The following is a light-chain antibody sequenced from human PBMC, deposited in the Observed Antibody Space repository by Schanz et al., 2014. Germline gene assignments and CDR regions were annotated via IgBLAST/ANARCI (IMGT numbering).Light chain of an antibody. Sequence: QSALTQPRSVSGSPGQSVTISCTGTSSDVGGYNYVSWYQQHPGKAPKLMIYEVSNRPSGVPDRFSGSKSGNTASLTISGLQAEDEADYYCAAWDDSLNGWVFGGGTKLTVL. J-gene: IGLJ3*02. V-gene: IGLV2-11*01. CDR2: EVS. CDR1: SSDVGGYNY. CDR3: AAWDDSLNGWV.